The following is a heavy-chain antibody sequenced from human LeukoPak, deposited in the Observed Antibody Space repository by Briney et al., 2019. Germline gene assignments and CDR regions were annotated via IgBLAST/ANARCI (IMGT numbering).Heavy chain of an antibody. D-gene: IGHD3-3*01. CDR2: IRYDGSNK. CDR3: AKSGFWSGYDYYYYMDV. V-gene: IGHV3-30*02. CDR1: GFTFSSYG. Sequence: PGGSLRLSCAASGFTFSSYGMQWVRQAPGKGLVGVAFIRYDGSNKYYADSVKGRFTISRDNSKNTLYLQMNSLRAEDTAVYYCAKSGFWSGYDYYYYMDVWGKGTAVTVSS. J-gene: IGHJ6*03.